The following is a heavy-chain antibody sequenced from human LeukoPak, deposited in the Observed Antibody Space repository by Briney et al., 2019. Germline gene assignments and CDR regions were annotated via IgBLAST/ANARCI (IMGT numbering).Heavy chain of an antibody. CDR2: INHSGST. J-gene: IGHJ4*02. Sequence: SETLSLTCAVYGGSFSGYYWSWIRQPPGKGLEWIGEINHSGSTNYNPSLKSRVTISVDTSKNRFSLKLSSVTAADTAVYYCARDTAAAGTYPLIDYWGQGTLVTVSS. CDR1: GGSFSGYY. CDR3: ARDTAAAGTYPLIDY. V-gene: IGHV4-34*01. D-gene: IGHD6-13*01.